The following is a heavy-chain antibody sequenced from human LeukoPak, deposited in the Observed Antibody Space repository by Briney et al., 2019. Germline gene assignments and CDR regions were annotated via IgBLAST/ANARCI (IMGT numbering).Heavy chain of an antibody. J-gene: IGHJ3*02. D-gene: IGHD3-22*01. CDR3: ARRSPLIVVAPNAFDI. CDR1: GGSFSGYY. V-gene: IGHV4-34*01. Sequence: SETLSLTCAVYGGSFSGYYWSWIRQPPGKGLEWIGEINHSGSTNYNPSLKSRVTISVDTSKNQFSLKLSSVTAADTAVYYCARRSPLIVVAPNAFDIWGQGTMVTVSS. CDR2: INHSGST.